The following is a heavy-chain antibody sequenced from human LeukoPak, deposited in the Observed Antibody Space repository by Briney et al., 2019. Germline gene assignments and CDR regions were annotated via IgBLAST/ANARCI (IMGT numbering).Heavy chain of an antibody. J-gene: IGHJ4*02. D-gene: IGHD2-2*01. Sequence: GRSLRLSCTASGFTFGDYAMSWVRQAPGKGLEWVGLIRSKAYGGTTEYAASVKGRFTISRDDSKSIAYLQMNSLKTEDTAVYYCTRRGSRVYWGRGTLVTVSS. CDR1: GFTFGDYA. V-gene: IGHV3-49*04. CDR3: TRRGSRVY. CDR2: IRSKAYGGTT.